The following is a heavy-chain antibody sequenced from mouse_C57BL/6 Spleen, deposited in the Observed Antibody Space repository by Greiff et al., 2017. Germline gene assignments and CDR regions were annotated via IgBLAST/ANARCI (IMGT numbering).Heavy chain of an antibody. D-gene: IGHD4-1*01. J-gene: IGHJ4*01. CDR1: GFNFSSYG. V-gene: IGHV5-6*02. CDR3: ARQTGLYAMDY. CDR2: ISSGGSYT. Sequence: EVKLVESGGDLVKPGGSLKLSCAASGFNFSSYGMSWVRQTPDKRLEWVATISSGGSYTYYPDSVKGRFTISRDNAKNTLYLQMSSLKSEDTAMYYCARQTGLYAMDYWGQGPSVTVSS.